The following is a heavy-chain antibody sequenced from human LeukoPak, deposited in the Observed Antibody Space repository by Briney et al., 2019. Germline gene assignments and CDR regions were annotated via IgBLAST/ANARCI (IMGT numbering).Heavy chain of an antibody. J-gene: IGHJ4*02. CDR3: ARGKRGYSSSCYDY. CDR1: GGSFSGYY. Sequence: SETLSLTCAVYGGSFSGYYWSWLRQPPGKGLEWIGEINHSGSTNYNPSLKSRVTISVDTSKNQFSLKLSSVTGADTAVYYCARGKRGYSSSCYDYWGQGTLVTVSS. V-gene: IGHV4-34*01. CDR2: INHSGST. D-gene: IGHD6-13*01.